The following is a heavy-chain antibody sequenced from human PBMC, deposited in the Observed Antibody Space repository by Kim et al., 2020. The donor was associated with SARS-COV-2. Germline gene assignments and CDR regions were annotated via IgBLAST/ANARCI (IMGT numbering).Heavy chain of an antibody. CDR1: GFTFSSYA. CDR3: VKDFYDFWSGYYSDYGMDV. J-gene: IGHJ6*02. Sequence: GGSLRLSCSASGFTFSSYAMHWVRQAPGKGLEYVSAISSNGGSTYYADSVKGRFTISRDNSKNTLYLQMSSLRAEDTAVYYCVKDFYDFWSGYYSDYGMDVWGQGTTVTVSS. V-gene: IGHV3-64D*09. CDR2: ISSNGGST. D-gene: IGHD3-3*01.